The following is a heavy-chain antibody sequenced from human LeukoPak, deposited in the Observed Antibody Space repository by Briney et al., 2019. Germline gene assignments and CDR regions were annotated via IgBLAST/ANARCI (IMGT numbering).Heavy chain of an antibody. D-gene: IGHD3-22*01. CDR1: GGSFSGYY. J-gene: IGHJ5*02. Sequence: SETLSLTCAVYGGSFSGYYWSWIRQPPGKELEWIGEINHSGSTNYNPSLKSRVTISVDTSKNQFSLKLSSVTAADTAVYYCARRIVVVTTDNWFDPWGQGTLVTVSS. CDR3: ARRIVVVTTDNWFDP. V-gene: IGHV4-34*01. CDR2: INHSGST.